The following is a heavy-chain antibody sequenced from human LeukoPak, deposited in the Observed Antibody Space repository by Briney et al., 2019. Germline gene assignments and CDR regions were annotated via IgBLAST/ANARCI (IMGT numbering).Heavy chain of an antibody. V-gene: IGHV4-34*01. CDR3: ARGAYYYDSSGYSPRLVY. CDR2: INHSGIT. D-gene: IGHD3-22*01. J-gene: IGHJ4*02. Sequence: PSETLSLTCAVFGGSFSGYYLSWIRQPPGKGLERIGEINHSGITNYNPSLKSRVTISVDTSKNQFSLKLSSVTAADTAVYYCARGAYYYDSSGYSPRLVYWGQGTLVTVSS. CDR1: GGSFSGYY.